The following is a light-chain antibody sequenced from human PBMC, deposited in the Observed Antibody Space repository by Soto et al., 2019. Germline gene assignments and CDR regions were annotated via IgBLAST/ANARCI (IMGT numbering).Light chain of an antibody. V-gene: IGKV1-39*01. CDR2: GTS. CDR1: QAINTY. Sequence: DIQMTQSPSFLSASVGDRVTISCRASQAINTYLTWYQQKPGKAPKLLIYGTSDLQNGVPSRFSGGGSGTDFTLTISSLQPEDFATYYCQQSYSTLLITFGQGTLLEV. J-gene: IGKJ5*01. CDR3: QQSYSTLLIT.